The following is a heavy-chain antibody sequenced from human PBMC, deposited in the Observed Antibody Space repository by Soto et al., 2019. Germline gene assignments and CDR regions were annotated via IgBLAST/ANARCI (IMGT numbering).Heavy chain of an antibody. CDR2: VHYRGRS. V-gene: IGHV4-39*01. CDR1: GGSVSNSNYY. CDR3: VSQRTSVLTQAYFDY. Sequence: SETLSLTCTVSGGSVSNSNYYWGWIRQSPGKGLEWIGSVHYRGRSYSKSSVKSRVTISVDTSKNQFSLNLNSVTASDTAVYFCVSQRTSVLTQAYFDYWGPGALVTVSS. J-gene: IGHJ4*02. D-gene: IGHD2-8*01.